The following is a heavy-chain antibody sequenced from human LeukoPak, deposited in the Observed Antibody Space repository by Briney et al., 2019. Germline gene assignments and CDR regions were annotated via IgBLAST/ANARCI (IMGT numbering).Heavy chain of an antibody. CDR2: IYYSGST. D-gene: IGHD3-10*01. J-gene: IGHJ4*02. CDR1: GGSISSGDYY. CDR3: ARFNGGSGRKGIDY. V-gene: IGHV4-31*03. Sequence: SQTLSLTCTVSGGSISSGDYYWRWLRQHPGKGLEWIGYIYYSGSTYYNPSLKSRVTISLDTSKNQFSLRLTSVTAADTAVYYCARFNGGSGRKGIDYWGQGTLVTVSS.